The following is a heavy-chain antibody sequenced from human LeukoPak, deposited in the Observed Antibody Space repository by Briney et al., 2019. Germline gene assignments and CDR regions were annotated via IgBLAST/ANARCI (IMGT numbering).Heavy chain of an antibody. Sequence: GGSLRLSCAASGFTFSIYEMNWVRQAPGKGLEWVSYISSSGSTIYYADSVKGRFTISRDNAKNSLYLQMNSLRAEDTAVYYCARVVSSGWYSDYWGQGTLVTVSS. D-gene: IGHD6-19*01. J-gene: IGHJ4*02. CDR2: ISSSGSTI. CDR3: ARVVSSGWYSDY. CDR1: GFTFSIYE. V-gene: IGHV3-48*03.